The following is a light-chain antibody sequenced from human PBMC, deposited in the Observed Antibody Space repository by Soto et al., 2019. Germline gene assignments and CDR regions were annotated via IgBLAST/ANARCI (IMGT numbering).Light chain of an antibody. CDR2: DVS. CDR1: RSDVGGYNF. V-gene: IGLV2-14*03. J-gene: IGLJ2*01. Sequence: QSALTQPASVSGSPGQSITNSCTGTRSDVGGYNFVSWYQQHPGKAPKLIIYDVSNRPSGVSNRFSGSKSGNAASLTISGLQAEDVADYYCSSYIGTNTNVVFGGGTKLTVL. CDR3: SSYIGTNTNVV.